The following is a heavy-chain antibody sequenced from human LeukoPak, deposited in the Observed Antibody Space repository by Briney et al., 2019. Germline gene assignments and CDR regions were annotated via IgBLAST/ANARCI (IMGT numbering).Heavy chain of an antibody. CDR3: ARVGYPTQRRVLSAVTIPTAGAFDV. D-gene: IGHD4-17*01. J-gene: IGHJ3*01. CDR2: IYHTGIT. V-gene: IGHV4-34*01. Sequence: SETLSLTCAVYGGSFSNYYWSWIRQPPGKGLEWIGDIYHTGITTYNPSLKSRVTISVDTSKKQFSLSLSSVTAADTAVYYCARVGYPTQRRVLSAVTIPTAGAFDVRGQGTLVTVSS. CDR1: GGSFSNYY.